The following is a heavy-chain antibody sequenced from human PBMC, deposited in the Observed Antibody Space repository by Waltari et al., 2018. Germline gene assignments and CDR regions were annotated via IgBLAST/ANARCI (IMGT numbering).Heavy chain of an antibody. CDR3: ASGWHGDY. CDR2: IKQDGRAT. Sequence: EVQLVESGGGLVQPGGSLRLSCVGSGFTFSSYWVTWVRQAPGKGLEWVANIKQDGRATYYVDSLKGRFTISRDNAKNSVYLQMSSLRTEDTAVYFCASGWHGDYWGQGTLVTVSS. J-gene: IGHJ4*02. CDR1: GFTFSSYW. V-gene: IGHV3-7*01. D-gene: IGHD6-19*01.